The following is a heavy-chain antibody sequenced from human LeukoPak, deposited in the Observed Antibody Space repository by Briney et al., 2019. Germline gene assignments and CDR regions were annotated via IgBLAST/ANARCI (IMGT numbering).Heavy chain of an antibody. D-gene: IGHD6-19*01. V-gene: IGHV1-18*01. CDR1: GYTFTSYG. J-gene: IGHJ4*02. CDR2: ISAYNGNT. CDR3: ARDPTVAGFDY. Sequence: ASVKVSRKASGYTFTSYGISWVRQAPGQGLEWMGWISAYNGNTNYAQKLQGRVTMTTDTSTSTAYMELRSLKSDDTAMYYCARDPTVAGFDYWGQGTLVTVSS.